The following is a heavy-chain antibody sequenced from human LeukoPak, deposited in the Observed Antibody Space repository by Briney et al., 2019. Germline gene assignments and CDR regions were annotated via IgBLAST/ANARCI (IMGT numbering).Heavy chain of an antibody. V-gene: IGHV1-2*02. CDR1: GYTFTSYG. J-gene: IGHJ3*02. CDR3: AREHDAFDI. Sequence: GASVKVSCKASGYTFTSYGISWVRQAPGQGLEWMGWINPNSGGTNYAQKFQGRVTMTRDTSISTAYMELSRLRSDDTAVYYCAREHDAFDIWGQGTMVTVSS. CDR2: INPNSGGT.